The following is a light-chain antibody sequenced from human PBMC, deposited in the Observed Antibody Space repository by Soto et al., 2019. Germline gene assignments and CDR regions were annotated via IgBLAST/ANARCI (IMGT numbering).Light chain of an antibody. Sequence: QPVLTQPASVSGSPGQSITISCTGTSSDVGGYNYVSWYQQHPGKASKLMIYEVSNRPSGVSNRFSGSKSGNTASLTISGLQAEDEADYYCSSYTSSSSYVFGTGTKLTVL. CDR1: SSDVGGYNY. V-gene: IGLV2-14*01. J-gene: IGLJ1*01. CDR3: SSYTSSSSYV. CDR2: EVS.